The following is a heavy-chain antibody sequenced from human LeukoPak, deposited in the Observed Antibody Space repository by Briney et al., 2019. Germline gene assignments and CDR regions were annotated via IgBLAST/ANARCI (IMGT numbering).Heavy chain of an antibody. CDR1: GFTFSTYA. CDR3: ARVYLERLTAGYFDH. D-gene: IGHD2-8*01. Sequence: GGSLRLSCAASGFTFSTYAMNWVRQAPGKGLEWVAVISYDGRQNYYADSVKSRFTISRDNSKNTLYLQMNSLRGEDSAAYYCARVYLERLTAGYFDHWGQGTWVTISP. J-gene: IGHJ4*02. CDR2: ISYDGRQN. V-gene: IGHV3-30*04.